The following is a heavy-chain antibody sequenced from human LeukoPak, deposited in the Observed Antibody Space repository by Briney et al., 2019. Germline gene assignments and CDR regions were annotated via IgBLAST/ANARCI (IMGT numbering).Heavy chain of an antibody. J-gene: IGHJ3*02. V-gene: IGHV4-39*01. Sequence: SQTLSLTCTVSGGSISSSSYYWGWIRQPPGKGLEWIGSIYYSGSTYYNPSLKSRVTISVDTSKNQFSLKLSSVTAADTAVYYCARASLNGWNYVDAFDIWGQGTMVTVSS. D-gene: IGHD1-7*01. CDR2: IYYSGST. CDR1: GGSISSSSYY. CDR3: ARASLNGWNYVDAFDI.